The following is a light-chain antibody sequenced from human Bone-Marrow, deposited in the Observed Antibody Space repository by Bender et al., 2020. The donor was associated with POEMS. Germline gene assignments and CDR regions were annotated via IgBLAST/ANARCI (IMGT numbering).Light chain of an antibody. CDR3: QAWDRSTVV. J-gene: IGLJ2*01. CDR2: QDT. Sequence: SYEVTQPPSVSVSPGQTATITCSGDRLGDKFACWYQQKPGQSPVLVIYQDTKRPSGIPERFSGSNSGNTATLTISGTQAMDEADYYCQAWDRSTVVFGGGTKVTVL. V-gene: IGLV3-1*01. CDR1: RLGDKF.